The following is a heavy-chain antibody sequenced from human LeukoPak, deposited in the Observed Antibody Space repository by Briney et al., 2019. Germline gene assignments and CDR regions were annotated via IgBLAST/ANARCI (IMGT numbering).Heavy chain of an antibody. Sequence: PGGSLRLSCAASGFTFDDYAMHWVRQAPGKGLEWVSGINWNGGSTGYADSVKGRFTVSRDNSKNTLYLQINSLRDEDTAVYYCAREVGYYDILTEIDYWGQGTLVTVSS. CDR1: GFTFDDYA. D-gene: IGHD3-9*01. V-gene: IGHV3-20*04. J-gene: IGHJ4*02. CDR3: AREVGYYDILTEIDY. CDR2: INWNGGST.